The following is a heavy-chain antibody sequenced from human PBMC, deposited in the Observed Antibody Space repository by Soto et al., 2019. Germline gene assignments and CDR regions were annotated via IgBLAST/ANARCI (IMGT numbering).Heavy chain of an antibody. V-gene: IGHV3-53*01. CDR2: IYTDGTT. CDR1: GFAVSANY. J-gene: IGHJ4*02. D-gene: IGHD2-21*02. Sequence: PGGSLRLSCAASGFAVSANYVSWVRQAPGKGLEWVSLIYTDGTTYYADSVKGRFTFSRDNSKNSLYLQMNSLRAEDTAIYYCASERLCGADCYFFDNWGQGTQVTAPQ. CDR3: ASERLCGADCYFFDN.